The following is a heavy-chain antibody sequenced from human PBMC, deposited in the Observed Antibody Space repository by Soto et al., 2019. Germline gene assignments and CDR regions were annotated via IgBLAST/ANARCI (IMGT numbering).Heavy chain of an antibody. J-gene: IGHJ6*02. CDR2: ISYDGSNK. V-gene: IGHV3-30*18. Sequence: PGGSLRLSCAASGATFSSYGMHGVRQAPGKGLEWVAVISYDGSNKYYADSVKGRFTISRDNSKNTLYLQMNSLRAEDTAVYYCAKSLPPYYYYGMDVWGQGTTVTVSS. CDR1: GATFSSYG. CDR3: AKSLPPYYYYGMDV.